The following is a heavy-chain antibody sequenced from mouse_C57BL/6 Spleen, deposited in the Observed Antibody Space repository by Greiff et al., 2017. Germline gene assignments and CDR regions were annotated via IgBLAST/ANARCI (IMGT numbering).Heavy chain of an antibody. V-gene: IGHV1-80*01. CDR2: IYPGDGDT. Sequence: VKLMESGAELVKPGASVKISCKASGYAFSSYWMNWVKQRPGKGLEWIGQIYPGDGDTNYNGKFKGKATLTADKSSSTAYMQLSSLTSEDSAVYFCARSGGTRGFAYWGQGTLVTVSA. CDR3: ARSGGTRGFAY. CDR1: GYAFSSYW. D-gene: IGHD1-1*01. J-gene: IGHJ3*01.